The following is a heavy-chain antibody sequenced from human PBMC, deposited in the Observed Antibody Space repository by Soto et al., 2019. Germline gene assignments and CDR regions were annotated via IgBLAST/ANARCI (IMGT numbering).Heavy chain of an antibody. J-gene: IGHJ5*01. D-gene: IGHD3-10*01. Sequence: GGSLRLSCAGSGFTFRNYGMQWVRQAPGKGLEWVALTSFDGFNQYYGKSVEGRFTISRDNSKNTLYLQMDSLRPEDSAMYFCAGAPGRAEIIFFDYGGQRPL. CDR3: AGAPGRAEIIFFDY. V-gene: IGHV3-30*03. CDR2: TSFDGFNQ. CDR1: GFTFRNYG.